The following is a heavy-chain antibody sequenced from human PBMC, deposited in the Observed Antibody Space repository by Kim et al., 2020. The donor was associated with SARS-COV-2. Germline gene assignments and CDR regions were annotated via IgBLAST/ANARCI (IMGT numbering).Heavy chain of an antibody. V-gene: IGHV4-34*01. CDR2: INHSGST. Sequence: SETLSLTCAVYGGSFSGYYWSWIRQPPGKGLEWIGEINHSGSTNYNPSLKSRVTISVDTSKNQFSLKLSSVTAADTAVYYCARGISSSGDLLPIDYWGQGTLVTVSS. J-gene: IGHJ4*02. D-gene: IGHD7-27*01. CDR3: ARGISSSGDLLPIDY. CDR1: GGSFSGYY.